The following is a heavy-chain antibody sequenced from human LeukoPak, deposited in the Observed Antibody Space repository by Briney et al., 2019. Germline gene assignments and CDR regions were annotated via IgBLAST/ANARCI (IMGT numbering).Heavy chain of an antibody. J-gene: IGHJ4*02. V-gene: IGHV3-23*01. CDR3: VRRGDASSGWGDHDF. Sequence: PGRSLRLSCAASGFTFSSYGMHWVRQAPGKGLEWVSAISGSGGSTYYADSVKGRFTISRDNSKNMVHLQMNSLTGEDTALYYCVRRGDASSGWGDHDFWGQGALVTVSS. CDR1: GFTFSSYG. D-gene: IGHD6-19*01. CDR2: ISGSGGST.